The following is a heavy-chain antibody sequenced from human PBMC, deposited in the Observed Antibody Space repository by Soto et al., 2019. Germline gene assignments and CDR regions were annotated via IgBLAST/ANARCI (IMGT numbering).Heavy chain of an antibody. J-gene: IGHJ6*02. V-gene: IGHV3-53*02. CDR1: GLSVSSSD. CDR3: STSSRNEYHFAMDA. Sequence: EVHLVVTGGGLIQPGGSLRLSCAASGLSVSSSDMSWVRQDSGKGLEWVSVIYSGGSTHDADSVKGRFTISRDNSKNTVHLQMNSLRVDDTAVYFCSTSSRNEYHFAMDAWGQGTTVIVSS. CDR2: IYSGGST. D-gene: IGHD6-6*01.